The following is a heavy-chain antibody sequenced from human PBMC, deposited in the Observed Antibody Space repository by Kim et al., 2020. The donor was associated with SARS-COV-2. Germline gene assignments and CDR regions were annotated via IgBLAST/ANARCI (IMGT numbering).Heavy chain of an antibody. Sequence: SETLSLTCTVSGGSISSGGYYWSWIRQHPGKGLEWIGYIYYSGSTYYNPSLKSRVTISVDTSKNQFSLKLSSVTAADTAVYYCARRGIAARPDTDAFDIWGQGTMVTVSS. D-gene: IGHD6-6*01. CDR2: IYYSGST. CDR1: GGSISSGGYY. V-gene: IGHV4-31*03. J-gene: IGHJ3*02. CDR3: ARRGIAARPDTDAFDI.